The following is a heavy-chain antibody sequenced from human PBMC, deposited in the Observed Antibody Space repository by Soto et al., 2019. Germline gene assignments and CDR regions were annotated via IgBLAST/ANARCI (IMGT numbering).Heavy chain of an antibody. Sequence: QVQLVQSGAEVKKPGASVKVSCKAPGYTFTSYPRHWGRKAPGQRLEWMGWINAGNVNTKYSQKFQVRVTINRDTSASTAYMELSSLRSEDTAVYYCARISRGTWCQGTLVTVSS. V-gene: IGHV1-3*01. CDR1: GYTFTSYP. D-gene: IGHD2-15*01. CDR2: INAGNVNT. CDR3: ARISRGT. J-gene: IGHJ5*02.